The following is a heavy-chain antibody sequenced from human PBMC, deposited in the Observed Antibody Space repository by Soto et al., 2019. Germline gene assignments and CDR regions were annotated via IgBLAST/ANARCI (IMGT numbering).Heavy chain of an antibody. V-gene: IGHV1-3*01. Sequence: QVQLVQSGAEVKKPGASVKVSCKASGYTFTSYAMHWVRQAPGQRLEWMGWINAGNGNTKYSQKFQGRVTITRDTSASTAYMELSSLRSEDTAVYYCARDPSITMVRGVITTNWYFDLWGRGTLVTVSS. CDR2: INAGNGNT. CDR1: GYTFTSYA. CDR3: ARDPSITMVRGVITTNWYFDL. J-gene: IGHJ2*01. D-gene: IGHD3-10*01.